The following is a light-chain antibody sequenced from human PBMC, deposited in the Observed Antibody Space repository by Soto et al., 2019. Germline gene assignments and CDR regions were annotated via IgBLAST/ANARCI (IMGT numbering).Light chain of an antibody. CDR2: DAS. V-gene: IGKV3-11*01. J-gene: IGKJ1*01. CDR3: HQYGSSPTT. Sequence: EIVLTQSPATLSLSPGERATLSCRASQSVNNYLAWHQQRPGQAPRLLIYDASNRATGIPARFSGSGSGTDFTLTISSLEPEDFAVYYCHQYGSSPTTLGQGTKVDIK. CDR1: QSVNNY.